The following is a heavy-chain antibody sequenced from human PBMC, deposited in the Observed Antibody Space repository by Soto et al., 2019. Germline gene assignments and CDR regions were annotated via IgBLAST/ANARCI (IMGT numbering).Heavy chain of an antibody. D-gene: IGHD4-17*01. Sequence: VQMLESGGGLVQPGGSLRLSCAASGFTFNRYAFHWVGQAPGKGLEWIGEINHSGSTNYNPSLKSRVTISVDTSKNQFSLKLSSVTAADTAVYYCARRTVGGWFDPWGQGTLVTVSS. CDR2: INHSGST. CDR1: GFTFNRYA. J-gene: IGHJ5*02. V-gene: IGHV4-34*01. CDR3: ARRTVGGWFDP.